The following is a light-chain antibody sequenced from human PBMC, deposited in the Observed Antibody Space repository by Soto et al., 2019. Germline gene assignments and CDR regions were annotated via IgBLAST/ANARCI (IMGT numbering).Light chain of an antibody. V-gene: IGLV2-8*01. J-gene: IGLJ1*01. CDR1: SSDVGGYNY. CDR3: RSYAGSNPSV. CDR2: EVS. Sequence: QSALTQPPSASGSPGQSVTISCTGTSSDVGGYNYVSWYQQHPGKAPKLMIYEVSERPSGVPDRFSGSKSGNTASLTVSGLQAEDEADYYCRSYAGSNPSVLGTGIKVTVL.